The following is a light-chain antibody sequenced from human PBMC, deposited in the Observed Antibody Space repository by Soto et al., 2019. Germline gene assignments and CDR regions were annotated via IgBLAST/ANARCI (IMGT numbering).Light chain of an antibody. J-gene: IGKJ1*01. CDR2: AAS. V-gene: IGKV1-9*01. Sequence: IQLTQSSSSLSASVGDRVTITCRASQGISSYLAWYQQKPGKAPKLLIYAASTLQSEVPSRFSGSGSGTDFTLTISSLQPEDFATYYCQQLNSYPRTFGQGTKVDIK. CDR1: QGISSY. CDR3: QQLNSYPRT.